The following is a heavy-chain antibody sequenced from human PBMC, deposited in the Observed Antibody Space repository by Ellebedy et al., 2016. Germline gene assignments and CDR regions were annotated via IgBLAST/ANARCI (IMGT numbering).Heavy chain of an antibody. CDR2: IDPSDSDT. J-gene: IGHJ6*04. D-gene: IGHD5-12*01. CDR3: ARLIVAADV. CDR1: GYSFPSYW. Sequence: GESLKISXKGSGYSFPSYWIAWVRQMPGKGLEWMGIIDPSDSDTRYSPSFQGQVTISADKSISTAYLQWSSLKASDTAMYYCARLIVAADVWGKGTTVTVSS. V-gene: IGHV5-51*01.